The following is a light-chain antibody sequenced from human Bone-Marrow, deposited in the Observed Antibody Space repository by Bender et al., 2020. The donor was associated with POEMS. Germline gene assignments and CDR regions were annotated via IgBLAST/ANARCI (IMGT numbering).Light chain of an antibody. V-gene: IGLV3-1*01. CDR2: QDT. Sequence: SYEVTQPPSVSVSPGQTASITCSGDDLGDKYVAWYQQKPGQSPVLVIYQDTKWPSGLPERFSGSNSGNTATLTISGTQAMDEADYYCQAWDTYSVIFGGGTKLTVL. CDR3: QAWDTYSVI. J-gene: IGLJ2*01. CDR1: DLGDKY.